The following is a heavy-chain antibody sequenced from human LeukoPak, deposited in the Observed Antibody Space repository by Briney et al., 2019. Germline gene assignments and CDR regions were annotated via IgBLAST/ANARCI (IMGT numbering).Heavy chain of an antibody. CDR3: PRAQFQLERLEYYYYMDV. D-gene: IGHD1-1*01. J-gene: IGHJ6*03. CDR2: IRSKAYGGTT. Sequence: GGSLRLSCTASGFIFRDYAMSWVRQAPGKGLEWVGFIRSKAYGGTTEYAASVKGRFTISRDDSKSIAYLQMNSLKTEDTAVYYFPRAQFQLERLEYYYYMDVWGKGTTVTVSS. V-gene: IGHV3-49*04. CDR1: GFIFRDYA.